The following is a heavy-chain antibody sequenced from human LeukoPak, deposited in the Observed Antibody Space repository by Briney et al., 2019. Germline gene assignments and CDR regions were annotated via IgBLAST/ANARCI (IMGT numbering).Heavy chain of an antibody. CDR1: GYTFTSYG. J-gene: IGHJ3*02. CDR3: AKDIRDYYDSSGYYGPFDAFDI. D-gene: IGHD3-22*01. CDR2: ISAYNGNT. V-gene: IGHV1-18*01. Sequence: ASVKVSCKASGYTFTSYGISWVRQAPGQGLEWMGWISAYNGNTNYAQKLQGRVTMTTDTSTSTAYMELRSLRSDDTALYYCAKDIRDYYDSSGYYGPFDAFDIWGQGTMVTVSS.